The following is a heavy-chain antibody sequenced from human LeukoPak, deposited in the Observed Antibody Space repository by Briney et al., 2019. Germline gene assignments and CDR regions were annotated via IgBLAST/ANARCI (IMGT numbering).Heavy chain of an antibody. CDR2: INAGNGNT. CDR3: ARGGKRGYSYGYPDY. V-gene: IGHV1-3*01. CDR1: AYTFTSYA. J-gene: IGHJ4*02. D-gene: IGHD5-18*01. Sequence: ASVKVSCKASAYTFTSYAMHWVRQAPGQRLEWMGWINAGNGNTKYSQKFQGRVTITRDTSASTAYMELSSLRSEDTAVYYCARGGKRGYSYGYPDYWGQGTLVTVSS.